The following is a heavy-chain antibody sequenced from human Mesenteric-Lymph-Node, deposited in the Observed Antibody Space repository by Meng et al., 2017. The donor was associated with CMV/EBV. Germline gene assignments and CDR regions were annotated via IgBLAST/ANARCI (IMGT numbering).Heavy chain of an antibody. CDR2: IKQDGSEK. CDR1: GFTFSSYW. J-gene: IGHJ4*02. Sequence: GESLKISCAASGFTFSSYWMSWVRQAPGKGLEWVANIKQDGSEKYYVDSVKGRFTISRDNAKNSLSLQMNSLRAEDTAVYYCARGLEGDYWGQGTLVTVSS. D-gene: IGHD1-1*01. CDR3: ARGLEGDY. V-gene: IGHV3-7*01.